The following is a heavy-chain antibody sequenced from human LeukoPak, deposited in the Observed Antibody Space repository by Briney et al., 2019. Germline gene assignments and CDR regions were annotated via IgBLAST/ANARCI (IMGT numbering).Heavy chain of an antibody. J-gene: IGHJ4*02. D-gene: IGHD1-26*01. Sequence: GASVKVSCKXSGYTFSDDYMHWVRQAPGQGFEYMGRINPSSGGTNYAQNFRGRVTMTRDASISTAYMELSRLTSDDTAIYYCARDRNLYSGSFASWGQGTLVAVSS. CDR3: ARDRNLYSGSFAS. CDR1: GYTFSDDY. V-gene: IGHV1-2*06. CDR2: INPSSGGT.